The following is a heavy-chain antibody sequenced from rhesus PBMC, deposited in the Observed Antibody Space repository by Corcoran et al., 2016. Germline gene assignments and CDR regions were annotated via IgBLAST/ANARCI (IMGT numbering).Heavy chain of an antibody. CDR1: GGPFSSRIHS. V-gene: IGHV4-122*02. CDR2: ISNGGRT. Sequence: QAQLQESGPGLATPSETLSLTSDVPGGPFSSRIHSLSRTPAPPRQGLEWPGYISNGGRTSYNPSLKSRVTISRDTSKDQFSLKLSSVTAADTAVYYCARDRDTKYPHAEYFEFWGQGALVTVSS. CDR3: ARDRDTKYPHAEYFEF. D-gene: IGHD5-12*01. J-gene: IGHJ1*01.